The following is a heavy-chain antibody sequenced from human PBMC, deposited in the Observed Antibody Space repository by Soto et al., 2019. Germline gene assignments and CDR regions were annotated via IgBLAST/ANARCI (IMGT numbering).Heavy chain of an antibody. D-gene: IGHD2-15*01. V-gene: IGHV1-3*01. Sequence: QVQLVQSGAEVKKPGASVKVSCKASGYIFTTYTMHWVRQAPGQRPERMGWINAGNGNTKYSQKFQGRVTITRDTSASTASMELSSLRSEDTAVYYCARDGGSFIWYGLDYWGQGTLVAVSS. J-gene: IGHJ4*02. CDR1: GYIFTTYT. CDR3: ARDGGSFIWYGLDY. CDR2: INAGNGNT.